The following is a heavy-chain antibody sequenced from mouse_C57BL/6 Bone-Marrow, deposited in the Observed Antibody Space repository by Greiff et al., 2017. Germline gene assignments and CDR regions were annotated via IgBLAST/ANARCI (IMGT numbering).Heavy chain of an antibody. CDR2: INPSSGYT. J-gene: IGHJ3*01. V-gene: IGHV1-7*01. Sequence: QVQLKESGAELAKPGASVKLSCKASGYTFTSYWMHWVKQRPGQGLEWIGYINPSSGYTKYNQKFKDKATLTADKSSSTAYMQLIRLTYEDSAVYYCAIEVILLRAWFAYWGQGTLVTVSA. D-gene: IGHD1-1*01. CDR3: AIEVILLRAWFAY. CDR1: GYTFTSYW.